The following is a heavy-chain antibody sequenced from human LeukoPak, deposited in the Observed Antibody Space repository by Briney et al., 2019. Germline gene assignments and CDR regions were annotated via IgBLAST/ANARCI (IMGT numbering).Heavy chain of an antibody. Sequence: GGSLRLSCAVSGFTFSSYWMHWVRQAPGKGLEWVSSISSSSSYIYYADSVKGRFTVSRDNAKNSLYLLMNSLRAEDTAVYYCARTTVVTLIDYWGQGTLVTVSS. V-gene: IGHV3-21*01. D-gene: IGHD4-23*01. CDR3: ARTTVVTLIDY. CDR1: GFTFSSYW. J-gene: IGHJ4*02. CDR2: ISSSSSYI.